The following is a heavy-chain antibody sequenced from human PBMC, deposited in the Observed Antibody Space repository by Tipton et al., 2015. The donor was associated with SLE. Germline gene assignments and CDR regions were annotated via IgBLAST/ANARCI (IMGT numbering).Heavy chain of an antibody. CDR3: ARSGSYFFWFDP. CDR1: GGSISSSSYY. V-gene: IGHV4-39*07. D-gene: IGHD1-26*01. J-gene: IGHJ5*02. CDR2: IYYSGST. Sequence: TLSLTCTVSGGSISSSSYYWGWIRQPPGKGLEWIGSIYYSGSTYYNPSLKSRVTISVDRSKNQFSLKLSSVTAADTAVYYCARSGSYFFWFDPWGQGTLVTVSS.